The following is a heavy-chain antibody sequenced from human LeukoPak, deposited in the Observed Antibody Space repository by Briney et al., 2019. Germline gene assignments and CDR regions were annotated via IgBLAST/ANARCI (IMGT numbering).Heavy chain of an antibody. CDR2: INPNSGGT. V-gene: IGHV1-2*02. CDR3: ARGRVTMVRARGAFDI. J-gene: IGHJ3*02. D-gene: IGHD3-10*01. CDR1: RYTFTGYY. Sequence: ASVKVSCKASRYTFTGYYMHLVRQAPGQGLEWMEWINPNSGGTNYAQKFQGRVTMTRDTSISTAYMELSRLRSDDTAVYYCARGRVTMVRARGAFDIWGQGTMVTVSS.